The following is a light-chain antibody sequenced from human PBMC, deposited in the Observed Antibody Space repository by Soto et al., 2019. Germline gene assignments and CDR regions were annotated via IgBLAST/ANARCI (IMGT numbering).Light chain of an antibody. Sequence: SYELTQPPSVSVSPGQTARITCSGDALPKQYAYWYQQKPGQAPVLVIYKDSERPSGIPERFSGSSSGTTVTLTISGVQAEDEADYYCQSADSINVVFGGGTKVTVL. CDR1: ALPKQY. J-gene: IGLJ2*01. V-gene: IGLV3-25*03. CDR3: QSADSINVV. CDR2: KDS.